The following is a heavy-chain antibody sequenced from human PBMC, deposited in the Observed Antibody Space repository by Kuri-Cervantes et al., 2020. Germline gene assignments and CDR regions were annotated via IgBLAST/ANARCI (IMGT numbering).Heavy chain of an antibody. CDR3: ALGATSYYYMDV. D-gene: IGHD1-26*01. Sequence: GSLRLSCAVSGGSISSSNWWSWVRQPPGKGLEWIGEIYHSGSTNYNPSLKSRVTISIDTSKNQFSLKLTSVTAADTAVYYCALGATSYYYMDVWGKGTTVTVSS. V-gene: IGHV4-4*02. J-gene: IGHJ6*03. CDR2: IYHSGST. CDR1: GGSISSSNW.